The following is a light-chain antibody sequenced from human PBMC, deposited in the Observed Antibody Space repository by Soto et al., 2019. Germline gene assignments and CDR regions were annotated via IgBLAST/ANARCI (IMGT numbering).Light chain of an antibody. CDR2: DVS. J-gene: IGLJ2*01. V-gene: IGLV2-14*03. CDR1: SSDIGTYKY. CDR3: CSDTTNKPGV. Sequence: QSALTQPASVSGSPGQSITISCTGTSSDIGTYKYVSWFQQHPGKAPKLIIFDVSNRPSGIADRFSGLKSDNTASLTISGVQDDDEDDYHCCSDTTNKPGVFGGGTKLTVL.